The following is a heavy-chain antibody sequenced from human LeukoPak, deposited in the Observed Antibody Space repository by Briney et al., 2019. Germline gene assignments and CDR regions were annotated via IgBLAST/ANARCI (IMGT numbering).Heavy chain of an antibody. V-gene: IGHV3-53*01. D-gene: IGHD2-15*01. J-gene: IGHJ4*02. Sequence: GGSLRLSCAASGFTLSNYWMNWVRQAPGKGLEWVSVLYSDGRTYYADSVKGRFTISRDTSKNTLYLQVNSLRAEDTAVYYCARGGGYYPIDYWGQGTLVTVSS. CDR3: ARGGGYYPIDY. CDR1: GFTLSNYW. CDR2: LYSDGRT.